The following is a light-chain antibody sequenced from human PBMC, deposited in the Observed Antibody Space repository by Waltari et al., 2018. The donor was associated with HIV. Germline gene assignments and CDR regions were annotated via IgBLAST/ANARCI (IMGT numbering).Light chain of an antibody. J-gene: IGLJ1*01. V-gene: IGLV2-14*03. CDR2: DVS. CDR3: SSYTSSSTGV. Sequence: QSALTQPASVSGSPGQSITISCAGTSSDVGGYNYVSWYQQYPGKAPKLMIYDVSNRPSGVANRFSGSKSGNTASLTISGLQAEDEADYYGSSYTSSSTGVFGTGTKVTVL. CDR1: SSDVGGYNY.